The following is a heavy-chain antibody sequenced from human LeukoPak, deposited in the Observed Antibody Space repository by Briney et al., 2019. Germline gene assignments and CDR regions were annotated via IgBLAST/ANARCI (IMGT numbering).Heavy chain of an antibody. Sequence: SVKVSCKASRGTFSSYAISWVRQAPGQGLEWMGGIIPIFGTANYAQKFQGRVTITADKSTSTAYMELSSLRSEDTAVYYCARRGIAVAGTTEIFDYWGQGTLVTVSS. CDR3: ARRGIAVAGTTEIFDY. CDR2: IIPIFGTA. D-gene: IGHD6-19*01. J-gene: IGHJ4*02. CDR1: RGTFSSYA. V-gene: IGHV1-69*06.